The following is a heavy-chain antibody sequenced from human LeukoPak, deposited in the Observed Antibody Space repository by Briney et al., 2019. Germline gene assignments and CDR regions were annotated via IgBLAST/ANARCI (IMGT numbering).Heavy chain of an antibody. D-gene: IGHD3-22*01. CDR1: GFTFSTYA. CDR3: AKALDYYDSSGYYRDAFDI. J-gene: IGHJ3*02. CDR2: ISGTGDYT. V-gene: IGHV3-23*01. Sequence: TGGSLRLSCAASGFTFSTYAMSWVRQAPGKGLEWVSTISGTGDYTFYADSVKGRFTISRDNSKNTLYLQMNSLRAEDTAVYYCAKALDYYDSSGYYRDAFDIWGQGTMVTVSS.